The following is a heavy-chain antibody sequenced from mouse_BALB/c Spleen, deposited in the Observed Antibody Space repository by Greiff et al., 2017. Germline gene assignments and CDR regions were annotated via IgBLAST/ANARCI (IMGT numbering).Heavy chain of an antibody. CDR3: ARRDTTAHYYAMDY. CDR1: GFAFSSYD. J-gene: IGHJ4*01. D-gene: IGHD1-2*01. Sequence: EVKVVESGGGLVKPGGSLKLSCAASGFAFSSYDMSWVRQTPEKRLEWVAYISSGGGSTYYPDTVKGRFTISRDNAKNTLYLQMSSLKSEDTAMYYCARRDTTAHYYAMDYWGQGTSVTVSS. V-gene: IGHV5-12-1*01. CDR2: ISSGGGST.